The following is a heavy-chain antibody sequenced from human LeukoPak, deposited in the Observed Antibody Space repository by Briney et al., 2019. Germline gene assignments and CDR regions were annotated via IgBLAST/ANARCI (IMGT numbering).Heavy chain of an antibody. V-gene: IGHV4-30-4*08. CDR3: ARLKQWLVSIDY. D-gene: IGHD6-19*01. Sequence: KPSETLSLTCTVSGGSISSGDYYWSWIRQPPGKGLEWIGYIYYSGSTYYNPSLKSRVTISVDTSKNQFSLKLSSVTAADTAVYYCARLKQWLVSIDYWGQGTLVTVSS. CDR2: IYYSGST. J-gene: IGHJ4*02. CDR1: GGSISSGDYY.